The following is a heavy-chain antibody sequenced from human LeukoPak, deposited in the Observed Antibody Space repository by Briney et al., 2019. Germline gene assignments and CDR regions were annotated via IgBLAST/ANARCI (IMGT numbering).Heavy chain of an antibody. Sequence: ASVKVSCKASGYTFTSYYMHWVRQAPGQGLEWMGIINPSGGSTSYAQKFQGRVTITRDMSTSTAYMELSSLRSEDTAVYYCAADREVGDTTIWFDPWGQGTLVTVSS. D-gene: IGHD1-26*01. CDR3: AADREVGDTTIWFDP. J-gene: IGHJ5*02. V-gene: IGHV1-46*01. CDR2: INPSGGST. CDR1: GYTFTSYY.